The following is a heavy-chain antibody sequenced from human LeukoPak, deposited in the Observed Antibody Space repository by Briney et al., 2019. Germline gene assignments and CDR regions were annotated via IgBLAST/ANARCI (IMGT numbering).Heavy chain of an antibody. V-gene: IGHV3-23*01. CDR2: ISGSGGST. Sequence: ETLSLTCTVSGVSISSSNSYWGWIRQPPGKGLEWVSAISGSGGSTYSADSVKGRFTISRDNSRNTLSLQMNSLRAEDTAVYYCASQMVRGVSSSDYWGQGTLVTVSS. D-gene: IGHD3-10*01. CDR1: GVSISSSNS. J-gene: IGHJ4*02. CDR3: ASQMVRGVSSSDY.